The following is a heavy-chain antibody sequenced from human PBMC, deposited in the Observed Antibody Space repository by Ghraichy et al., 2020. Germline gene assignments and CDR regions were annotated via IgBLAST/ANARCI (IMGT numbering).Heavy chain of an antibody. Sequence: ASVKVSCKASGYTFTSYGISWVRQAPGQGLEWMGWISAYNGNTNYAQKLQGRVTMTTDTFTSTAYMELRSLRSDDTAVYYCAGSGWYGGYFQHWGQGTLVTVSS. CDR3: AGSGWYGGYFQH. V-gene: IGHV1-18*01. CDR1: GYTFTSYG. D-gene: IGHD6-19*01. J-gene: IGHJ1*01. CDR2: ISAYNGNT.